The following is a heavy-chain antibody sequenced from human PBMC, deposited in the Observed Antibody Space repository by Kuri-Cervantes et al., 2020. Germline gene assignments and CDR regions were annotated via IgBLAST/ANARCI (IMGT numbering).Heavy chain of an antibody. CDR2: ISAYNGNT. Sequence: ASVKVSCKASGYTFTSYGISWVRQAPGQGLEWMGWISAYNGNTNYAQKLQGRVTMTTDTSTSTAYMELRSLRSDDTAVYYCAREWELPDYDYYGMDVWSQGTTVTVSS. CDR3: AREWELPDYDYYGMDV. D-gene: IGHD1-26*01. CDR1: GYTFTSYG. V-gene: IGHV1-18*01. J-gene: IGHJ6*02.